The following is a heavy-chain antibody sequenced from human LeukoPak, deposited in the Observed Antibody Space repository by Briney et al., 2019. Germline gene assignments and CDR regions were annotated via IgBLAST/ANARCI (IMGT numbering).Heavy chain of an antibody. CDR3: ISYYGSSGYYSEDY. CDR2: ISYSGSA. J-gene: IGHJ4*02. CDR1: GGPISSRHYY. V-gene: IGHV4-39*07. Sequence: SETLSLTCTVSGGPISSRHYYWGWIRQPPGKGLEWVGSISYSGSAYYNPSLESRVTISVDTSKSQFSLNLSSVTAADTALYFCISYYGSSGYYSEDYWGQGTLVTVSS. D-gene: IGHD3-22*01.